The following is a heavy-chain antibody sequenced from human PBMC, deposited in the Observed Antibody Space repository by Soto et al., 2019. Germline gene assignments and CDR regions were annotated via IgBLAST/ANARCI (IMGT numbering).Heavy chain of an antibody. CDR2: ISAYNGNT. V-gene: IGHV1-18*04. CDR3: ARDLRLPYYYYYGMDV. D-gene: IGHD4-17*01. Sequence: VASVKVSCKASGYTFTSYGISWVRQAPGQGLEWMGWISAYNGNTNYAQKLQGRVTMTTDTSTSTAYMELRSLRSDDTAVYYCARDLRLPYYYYYGMDVWGQGTTVTVSS. CDR1: GYTFTSYG. J-gene: IGHJ6*02.